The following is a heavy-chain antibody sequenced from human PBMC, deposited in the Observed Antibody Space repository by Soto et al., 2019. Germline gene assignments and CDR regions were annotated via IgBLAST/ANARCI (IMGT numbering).Heavy chain of an antibody. D-gene: IGHD5-12*01. CDR1: GGSISSSSYY. V-gene: IGHV4-39*01. Sequence: PSETLSLTCTVSGGSISSSSYYWGWIRQPPGKGLEWIGSIYYSGSTYYNPSLKNRVTKSVDTSKDQFSMKLKSVTAADTAVYYCARGYARGMDVWGQGTTVTVSS. CDR2: IYYSGST. J-gene: IGHJ6*02. CDR3: ARGYARGMDV.